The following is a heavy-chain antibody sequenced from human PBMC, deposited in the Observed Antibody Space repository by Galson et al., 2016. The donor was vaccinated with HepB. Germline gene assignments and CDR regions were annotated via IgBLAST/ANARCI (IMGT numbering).Heavy chain of an antibody. CDR3: ARDWGFLGGVTQNWFDP. CDR1: GYTFTRYG. J-gene: IGHJ5*02. Sequence: SVKVSCKASGYTFTRYGVTWVRQAPGQGLEWMGWISAYNGHTKYPQKLQGRVTMTTDTSTTTVHMELRSLRPDDTAIYYCARDWGFLGGVTQNWFDPWGQGTLVTVSS. D-gene: IGHD3-16*01. V-gene: IGHV1-18*01. CDR2: ISAYNGHT.